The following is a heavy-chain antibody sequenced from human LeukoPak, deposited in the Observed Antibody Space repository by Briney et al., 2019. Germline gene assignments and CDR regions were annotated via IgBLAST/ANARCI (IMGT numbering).Heavy chain of an antibody. CDR1: GGSFRGYY. CDR3: ARYYLQWLARSTNWFDP. Sequence: SETLSLTCAVYGGSFRGYYWSWIRQPPGKGLEWIGEINHSGCTNYNPSLKSRVTISVDTSKNQFSLKLSSVTAADTAVYYCARYYLQWLARSTNWFDPWGQGTLVTVSS. J-gene: IGHJ5*02. V-gene: IGHV4-34*01. CDR2: INHSGCT. D-gene: IGHD6-19*01.